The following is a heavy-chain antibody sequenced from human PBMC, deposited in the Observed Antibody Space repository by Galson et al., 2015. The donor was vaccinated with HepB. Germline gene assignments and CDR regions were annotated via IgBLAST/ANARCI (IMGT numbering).Heavy chain of an antibody. CDR1: GFTFSSYG. CDR2: IPYDGSNK. D-gene: IGHD5-12*01. V-gene: IGHV3-30*18. J-gene: IGHJ4*02. CDR3: AKDLEGYHDY. Sequence: SLRLSCAASGFTFSSYGMHWVRQAPGKGLEWVAVIPYDGSNKYYADSVKGRFTISRDNSKNTLYLQMNSLRAEDTAVYYCAKDLEGYHDYWGQGTLVTVSS.